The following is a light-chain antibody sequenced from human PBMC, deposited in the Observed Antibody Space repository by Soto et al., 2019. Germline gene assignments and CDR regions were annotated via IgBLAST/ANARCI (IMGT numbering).Light chain of an antibody. V-gene: IGKV3-11*01. CDR3: QHRSNWPRT. J-gene: IGKJ1*01. CDR1: QNISSY. Sequence: IVLTQSPVTLSLSPGERATLSCRASQNISSYLIWYQQKPGQAPRLLMYDVSNRATGIPARFSGSGSGTDFTLTISSLEPEDLAVYYCQHRSNWPRTFGQGTKVEIK. CDR2: DVS.